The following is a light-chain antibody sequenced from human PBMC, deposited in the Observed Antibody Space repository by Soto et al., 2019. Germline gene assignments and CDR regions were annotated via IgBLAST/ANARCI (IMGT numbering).Light chain of an antibody. J-gene: IGKJ4*02. CDR2: DEY. Sequence: EMVLAQSPFTVSFWPVERSPLSVVTSHIVSNNYLSWYHQNTVQGARILIYDEYKRASGIPARFSGSGSGTDLTLPISSLELEAFAVYYCQQRNTSPLTFGGGTKVDI. V-gene: IGKV3-11*01. CDR3: QQRNTSPLT. CDR1: HIVSNNY.